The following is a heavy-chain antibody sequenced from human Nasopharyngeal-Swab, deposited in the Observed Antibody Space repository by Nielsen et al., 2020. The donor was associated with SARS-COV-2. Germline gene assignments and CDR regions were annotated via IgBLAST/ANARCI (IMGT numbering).Heavy chain of an antibody. CDR2: MNPHNGGT. D-gene: IGHD3-22*01. CDR3: ARDYYDNYDSDY. V-gene: IGHV1-2*02. CDR1: GYTFTDYY. Sequence: ASVKVSCKPSGYTFTDYYMHWVRQAPGQGLEWMGWMNPHNGGTNYEQKFQGRVTVSSDRSRSTAYIELSRLRSDDAAVYYCARDYYDNYDSDYWGQGTLVTVSS. J-gene: IGHJ4*02.